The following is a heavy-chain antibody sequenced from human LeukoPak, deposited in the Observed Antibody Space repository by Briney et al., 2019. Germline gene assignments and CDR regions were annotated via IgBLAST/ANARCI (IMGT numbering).Heavy chain of an antibody. V-gene: IGHV3-66*01. CDR1: GFTVSSNY. Sequence: GGSLRLSCAASGFTVSSNYMSWVRQAPGKGLEWVSVNYSGGSTYYADSVKGRFTISRDNSKNTLYLQMNSLRAEDTAVYYCAREGYYGSGSLGYFDYWGQGTLVTVSS. CDR2: NYSGGST. D-gene: IGHD3-10*01. CDR3: AREGYYGSGSLGYFDY. J-gene: IGHJ4*02.